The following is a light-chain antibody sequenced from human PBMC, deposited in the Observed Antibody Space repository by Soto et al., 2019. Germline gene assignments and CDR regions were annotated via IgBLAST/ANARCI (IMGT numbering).Light chain of an antibody. CDR2: AAS. Sequence: DIQMTQSPFSLSASVGDRVTITCRASQGIGYDLDWYQQKPGKAPKRLVYAASSLHNGVPSRFSGSGSGTEFTLTISSLQPEDFATYYCLQHSDYPWTFGQGTKVEVK. CDR1: QGIGYD. J-gene: IGKJ1*01. CDR3: LQHSDYPWT. V-gene: IGKV1-17*01.